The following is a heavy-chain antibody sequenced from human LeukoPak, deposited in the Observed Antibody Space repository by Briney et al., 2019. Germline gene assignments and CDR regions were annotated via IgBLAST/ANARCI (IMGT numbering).Heavy chain of an antibody. D-gene: IGHD2-21*02. J-gene: IGHJ2*01. V-gene: IGHV4-4*07. CDR1: GGSISSYY. CDR2: ISTSGST. CDR3: ARVGVVTAAPDWYFDL. Sequence: SETLSLTCTGSGGSISSYYWSWIRQPAGKGLEWIGRISTSGSTNYNPSLKTRVTMSVDTSKNQFSLKLSSVTAADTAVYYCARVGVVTAAPDWYFDLWGRGTLVTVSS.